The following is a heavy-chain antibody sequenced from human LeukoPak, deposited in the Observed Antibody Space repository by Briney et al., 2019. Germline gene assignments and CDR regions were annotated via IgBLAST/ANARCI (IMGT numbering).Heavy chain of an antibody. CDR2: ISSSGSTI. Sequence: GGSLRLSCAASGFTLSDYYMSWIRQAPGKGLEWVSYISSSGSTIYYADSVKGRFTIPRDNAKNSLYLQMNSLRAEDTAVYYCARDPSSSGSHFDYWGQGTLVTVSS. CDR3: ARDPSSSGSHFDY. D-gene: IGHD3-22*01. CDR1: GFTLSDYY. V-gene: IGHV3-11*04. J-gene: IGHJ4*02.